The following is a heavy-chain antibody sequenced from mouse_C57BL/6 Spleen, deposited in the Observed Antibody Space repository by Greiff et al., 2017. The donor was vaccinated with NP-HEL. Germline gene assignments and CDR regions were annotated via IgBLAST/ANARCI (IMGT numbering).Heavy chain of an antibody. CDR2: IDPSDSYT. CDR1: GYTFTSYW. J-gene: IGHJ4*01. CDR3: ARKRGMDY. V-gene: IGHV1-50*01. Sequence: QVQLQQPGAELVKPGASVKLSCKASGYTFTSYWMQWVKQRPGQGLEWIGEIDPSDSYTNYNQKVKGKATLTVDTSSSTAYMQLSSLTSEDSAVYYCARKRGMDYWGQGTSVTVSS.